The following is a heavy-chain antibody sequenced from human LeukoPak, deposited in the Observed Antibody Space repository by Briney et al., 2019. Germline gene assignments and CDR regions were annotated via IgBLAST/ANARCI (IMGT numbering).Heavy chain of an antibody. CDR3: ARERMASIAVAGLDY. D-gene: IGHD6-19*01. CDR1: GYTFTSYG. J-gene: IGHJ4*02. Sequence: ASVKVSCKASGYTFTSYGISWVRQAPGQGLEWMGWISAYNGNTNYAQKLQGRVTMTTDTSTSTAYMELRSLRSDDTAVYYCARERMASIAVAGLDYWGQGTLATVSS. CDR2: ISAYNGNT. V-gene: IGHV1-18*01.